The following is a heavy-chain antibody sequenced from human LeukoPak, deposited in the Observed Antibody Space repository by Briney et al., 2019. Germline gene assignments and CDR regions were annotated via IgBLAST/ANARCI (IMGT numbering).Heavy chain of an antibody. CDR3: AREDKNGGTTFNY. D-gene: IGHD2/OR15-2a*01. Sequence: SETLSLTCAVYGVSFSAYYLSWIRQAPGKGLEWIGEINHSGGTNYNPSLKGRVTISVDTSKNQFSLKLSSVTAADTAIYYCAREDKNGGTTFNYWGQGTLVTVSS. CDR1: GVSFSAYY. V-gene: IGHV4-34*01. J-gene: IGHJ4*02. CDR2: INHSGGT.